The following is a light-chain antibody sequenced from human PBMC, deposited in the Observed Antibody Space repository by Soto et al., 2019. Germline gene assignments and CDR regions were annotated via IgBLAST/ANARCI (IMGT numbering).Light chain of an antibody. Sequence: QSALAQPASVSGSPGQSITISCTGTSSDVGRYDYVSWYQHHPGNAPKLMIYDVNTRPSGVPDRFSGSKSGNTASMTISGLQAEDEADYYCSSYAGSNNLVFGTGTKVTVL. CDR2: DVN. J-gene: IGLJ1*01. CDR1: SSDVGRYDY. CDR3: SSYAGSNNLV. V-gene: IGLV2-14*03.